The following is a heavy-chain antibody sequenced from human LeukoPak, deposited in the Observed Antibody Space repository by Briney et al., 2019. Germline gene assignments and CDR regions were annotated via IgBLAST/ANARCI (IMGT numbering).Heavy chain of an antibody. D-gene: IGHD2-15*01. J-gene: IGHJ3*02. CDR1: GFTFDDYA. Sequence: GGSLRLSCAASGFTFDDYAMHWVRQAPGKGLEWVSGFSWNSGSIGYADSVKGRFTISRDNAKNSLYLQMNSLRAEDMALYYCAKEYCSGGSCYRGAFDIWGQGTMVTVSS. V-gene: IGHV3-9*03. CDR2: FSWNSGSI. CDR3: AKEYCSGGSCYRGAFDI.